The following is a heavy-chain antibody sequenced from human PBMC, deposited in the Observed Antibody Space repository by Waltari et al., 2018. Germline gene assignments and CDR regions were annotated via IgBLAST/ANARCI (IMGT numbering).Heavy chain of an antibody. CDR1: GFTFDDYA. D-gene: IGHD3-3*01. J-gene: IGHJ4*02. CDR3: ARGVVIKPFDY. Sequence: EVQLVESGGGLVQPGRSLRLSCAASGFTFDDYAMHWVRQAPGKGLEWVSGISWNSGSIGYADSVKCRFTISRDNAKNSLYLQMNSLRAEDTALYYCARGVVIKPFDYWGQGTLVTVSS. V-gene: IGHV3-9*01. CDR2: ISWNSGSI.